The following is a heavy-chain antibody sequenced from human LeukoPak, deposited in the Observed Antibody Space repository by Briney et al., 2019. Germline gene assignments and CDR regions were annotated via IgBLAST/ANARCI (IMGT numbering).Heavy chain of an antibody. V-gene: IGHV1-2*06. CDR2: INPNSGGT. CDR1: GYTFTGYY. CDR3: ARVATVAGTVRDY. Sequence: ASVKVSCKASGYTFTGYYMHWVRQAPGQGLEWMGRINPNSGGTNYAQKFQGRVTMTRDTSISTAYMELSRLRSDDTAVYYCARVATVAGTVRDYWGQGTLVTVSS. D-gene: IGHD6-19*01. J-gene: IGHJ4*02.